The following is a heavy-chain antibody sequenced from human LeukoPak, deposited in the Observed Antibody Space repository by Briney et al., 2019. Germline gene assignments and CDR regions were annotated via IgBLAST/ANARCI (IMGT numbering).Heavy chain of an antibody. CDR1: GFTFSNYA. Sequence: GGSLRLSCAASGFTFSNYAMSWVRQAPGKGLEWVSGISGSGDSTNYAESVKGRFTISRDNSKNTLYLQMNSLRAEDTAVYYCAKDRSDNTTWYVGSHWGQGTLVTVSS. CDR3: AKDRSDNTTWYVGSH. D-gene: IGHD3-10*02. CDR2: ISGSGDST. J-gene: IGHJ4*02. V-gene: IGHV3-23*01.